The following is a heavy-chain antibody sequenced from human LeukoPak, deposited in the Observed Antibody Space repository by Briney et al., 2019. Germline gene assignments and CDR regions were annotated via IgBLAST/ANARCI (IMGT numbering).Heavy chain of an antibody. D-gene: IGHD4-23*01. CDR2: IYSGGST. V-gene: IGHV3-53*01. CDR3: ATYTVVTPLVDY. CDR1: GFTVSSNY. Sequence: GGSLRLSCAASGFTVSSNYMSWVRQAPGKGLEWVSVIYSGGSTYYADSVKGRFTISRDNSKNTLYLQMNSLRAEDMAVYYCATYTVVTPLVDYWGQGTLVTVSS. J-gene: IGHJ4*02.